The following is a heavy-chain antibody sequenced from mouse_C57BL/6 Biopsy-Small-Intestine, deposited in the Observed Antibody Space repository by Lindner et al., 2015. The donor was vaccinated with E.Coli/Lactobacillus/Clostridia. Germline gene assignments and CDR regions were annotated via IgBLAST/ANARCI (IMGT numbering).Heavy chain of an antibody. Sequence: SVKVSCKASGYTFTNYYIHWVRQAPGQGLEWMGIINPSSSYTMYTQNFQGRVTLTRDTSTSTVYMELTSLTSDDTAVYYCARGVPPGVTGTTQISDHWGQGTLLTVSS. V-gene: IGHV1S61*01. CDR1: GYTFTNYY. CDR2: INPSSSYT. D-gene: IGHD4-1*01. J-gene: IGHJ2*01. CDR3: ARGVPPGVTGTTQISDH.